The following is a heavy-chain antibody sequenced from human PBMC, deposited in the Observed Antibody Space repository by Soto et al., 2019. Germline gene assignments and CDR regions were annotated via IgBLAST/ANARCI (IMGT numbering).Heavy chain of an antibody. CDR1: DDSITSGAYY. Sequence: SETLSLTCTVSDDSITSGAYYWGLIRQPPGKGLEWIGTIQYRGSTYYNPSLKSRVTMSLDTSKNQYSLRLSSVTAADPAVYFCAGMFWSGHLLFDYWGPGTLVTVSS. CDR3: AGMFWSGHLLFDY. CDR2: IQYRGST. V-gene: IGHV4-39*01. J-gene: IGHJ4*02. D-gene: IGHD2-8*02.